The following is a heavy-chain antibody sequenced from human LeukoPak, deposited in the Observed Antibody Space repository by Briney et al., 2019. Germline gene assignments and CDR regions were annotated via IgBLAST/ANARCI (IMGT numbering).Heavy chain of an antibody. D-gene: IGHD3-3*01. CDR3: ARDESGRDFWSGYYSLPYYYYGMDV. V-gene: IGHV3-7*03. CDR1: GFTFSSYW. J-gene: IGHJ6*02. Sequence: GGSLRLSCAASGFTFSSYWMSWVRQAPGKGLEWVANIKQDGSEKYYVDSVKGRFTISRDNAKNSLYLQMYSLRAEDTAVYYCARDESGRDFWSGYYSLPYYYYGMDVWGQGTTVTVSS. CDR2: IKQDGSEK.